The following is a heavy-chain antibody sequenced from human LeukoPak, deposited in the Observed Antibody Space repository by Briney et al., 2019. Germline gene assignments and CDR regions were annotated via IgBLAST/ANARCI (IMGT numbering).Heavy chain of an antibody. CDR1: GGSFSGYY. Sequence: SETLSLTCAVYGGSFSGYYWSWIRQPPGKGLEWIGEINHSGSTNYNPSLKSRVTISVDTSKNQFSLKLGSVTAADTAVYYCARGRGGSYWGQGTLVTVSS. CDR3: ARGRGGSY. V-gene: IGHV4-34*01. D-gene: IGHD6-25*01. J-gene: IGHJ4*02. CDR2: INHSGST.